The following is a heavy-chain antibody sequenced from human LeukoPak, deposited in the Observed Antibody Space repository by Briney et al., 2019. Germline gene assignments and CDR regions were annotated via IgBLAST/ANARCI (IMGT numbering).Heavy chain of an antibody. CDR1: GFTFSNAW. V-gene: IGHV3-15*01. J-gene: IGHJ4*02. CDR3: TRDLAF. CDR2: IKSKTDGGTT. Sequence: GGSLRLSCAASGFTFSNAWMAWVRQAPGRGLEWVGRIKSKTDGGTTDYAAPVKGRFTTSRDDSKNTLYLHMNSLKIEDTAVYYCTRDLAFWGQGTLVIVSS.